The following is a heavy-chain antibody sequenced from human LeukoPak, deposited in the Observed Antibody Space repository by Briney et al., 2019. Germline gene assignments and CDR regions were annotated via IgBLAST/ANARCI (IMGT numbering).Heavy chain of an antibody. V-gene: IGHV4-59*08. CDR1: AGSISNYY. CDR2: IYYTGST. J-gene: IGHJ4*02. CDR3: ARQFCSGGNCYPLFDC. D-gene: IGHD2-15*01. Sequence: SETLSLTCAVSAGSISNYYWSWIRQPPGKGLEWIGFIYYTGSTNYNPSLKSRVTISVGTSKNQFSLRLSSVTAADTAVYYCARQFCSGGNCYPLFDCWGQGTLVTVSS.